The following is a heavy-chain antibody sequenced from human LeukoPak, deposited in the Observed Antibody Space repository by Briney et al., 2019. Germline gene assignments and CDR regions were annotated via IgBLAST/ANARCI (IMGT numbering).Heavy chain of an antibody. CDR1: GGSISSYY. D-gene: IGHD1-26*01. V-gene: IGHV4-59*01. CDR2: IYYSGST. Sequence: SETLSLTCTVSGGSISSYYWSWIRQPPGKGLEWIGYIYYSGSTNYNPSLKGRVTISVDTSKNQFSLKLSSVTAADTAVYYCARVPVGATYYFDYWGQGTLVTVSS. CDR3: ARVPVGATYYFDY. J-gene: IGHJ4*02.